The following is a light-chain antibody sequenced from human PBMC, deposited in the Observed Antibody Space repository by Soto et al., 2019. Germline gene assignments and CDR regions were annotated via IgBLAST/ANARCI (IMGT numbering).Light chain of an antibody. CDR1: QSISSW. CDR3: QQYNSYPWT. V-gene: IGKV1-5*03. CDR2: KAS. Sequence: DIQMAQSPSTLSASVGDRVTITCRASQSISSWLAWYQQRPGKAPNLLIYKASSLQSGVPSRFSGSGSGTEFTLTINCLQPDDSATYYCQQYNSYPWTFGPGTKVEIK. J-gene: IGKJ1*01.